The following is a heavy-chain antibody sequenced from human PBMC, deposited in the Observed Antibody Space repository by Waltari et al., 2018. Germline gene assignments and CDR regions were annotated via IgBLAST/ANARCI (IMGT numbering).Heavy chain of an antibody. CDR3: ARTTRTGSTFFLGPLDP. CDR2: TSSDGTNK. Sequence: QFQLVESGGGVVHPGHPPRLHCPASRFTSRNYPTYVPRPAPGKGLEWVAVTSSDGTNKYYADSVKGRFIISRDNSENTLHLQMNSLSTEDTAVYYCARTTRTGSTFFLGPLDPWGQGTLVTVSS. D-gene: IGHD1-7*01. CDR1: RFTSRNYP. V-gene: IGHV3-30-3*01. J-gene: IGHJ5*02.